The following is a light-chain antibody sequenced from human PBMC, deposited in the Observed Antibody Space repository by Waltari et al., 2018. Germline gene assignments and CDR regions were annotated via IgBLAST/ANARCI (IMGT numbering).Light chain of an antibody. CDR3: QHYSASSFT. CDR1: ENIDNW. CDR2: YAS. V-gene: IGKV1-5*01. Sequence: DIQMTQSPSTLSASVGDRVTITCRVSENIDNWLAWYQQRPGEAPNPLNFYASTLEKGVPSRFSGSGSGTEFTLTISSLQPDDFATYYCQHYSASSFTFGGGTKLEIK. J-gene: IGKJ4*01.